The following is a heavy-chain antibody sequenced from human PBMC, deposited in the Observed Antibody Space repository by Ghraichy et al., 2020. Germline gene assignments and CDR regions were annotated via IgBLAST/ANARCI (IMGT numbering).Heavy chain of an antibody. CDR2: INHSGST. CDR3: ARTAMVNRYYYSMDV. J-gene: IGHJ6*02. D-gene: IGHD5-18*01. Sequence: SETLSLTCAVYGGSFSGYYWSWIRQPPGKGLEWIGEINHSGSTNYNPSLKSRVTISVDTSKNQFSLKLSSVTAADTAVYYCARTAMVNRYYYSMDVWGQGTMVTVSS. CDR1: GGSFSGYY. V-gene: IGHV4-34*01.